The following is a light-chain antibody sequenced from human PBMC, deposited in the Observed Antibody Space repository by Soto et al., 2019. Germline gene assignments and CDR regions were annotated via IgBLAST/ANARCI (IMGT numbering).Light chain of an antibody. J-gene: IGKJ5*01. V-gene: IGKV3-11*01. Sequence: EIVLTQSPATLSLSSGERATLSCRASQSVSSSLACYQQKPGQAPRLLIYDASNRATGIPARFSGSGSGTDFPLTISSLEPEDFAVYYCQQRSNWPITFGQGTRLEI. CDR1: QSVSSS. CDR3: QQRSNWPIT. CDR2: DAS.